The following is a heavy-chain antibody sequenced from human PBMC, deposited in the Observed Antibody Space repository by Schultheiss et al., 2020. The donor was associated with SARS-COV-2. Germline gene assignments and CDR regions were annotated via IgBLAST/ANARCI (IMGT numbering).Heavy chain of an antibody. CDR2: INHSGST. CDR1: GGSFSGYY. J-gene: IGHJ6*03. Sequence: SETLSLTCAVYGGSFSGYYWGWIRQPPGKGLEWIGEINHSGSTNYNPSLKSRVTISVDTSKNQFSLKLSSVTAADTAVYYCARDLAYYDILTGYYYYYMDVWGKGTTVTVSS. V-gene: IGHV4-34*01. CDR3: ARDLAYYDILTGYYYYYMDV. D-gene: IGHD3-9*01.